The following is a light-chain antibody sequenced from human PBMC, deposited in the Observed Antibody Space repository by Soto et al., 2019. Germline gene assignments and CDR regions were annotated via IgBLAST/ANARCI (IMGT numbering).Light chain of an antibody. Sequence: ESVLTQSPATLSLSPGERATLSCRASQSVSSYLAWYQQKPGQAPRLLIYDASNRATGVPARFSGSGSGTDFTLTISSREPEDFAVYYCQQRGSGQLTFGGGTKVQIK. CDR1: QSVSSY. V-gene: IGKV3-11*01. J-gene: IGKJ4*01. CDR2: DAS. CDR3: QQRGSGQLT.